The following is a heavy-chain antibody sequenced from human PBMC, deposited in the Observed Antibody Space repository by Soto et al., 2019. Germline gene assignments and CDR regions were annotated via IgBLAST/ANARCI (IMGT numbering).Heavy chain of an antibody. J-gene: IGHJ5*02. CDR2: INPSGGRT. D-gene: IGHD6-13*01. CDR1: GYTFTSYY. V-gene: IGHV1-46*01. CDR3: ARGYSIAAAGKAYNWFDP. Sequence: ASVKVSCKASGYTFTSYYMHWVRQAPGQGLAWMGIINPSGGRTSYAQKFQGRVTMTRDTSTSTVYMELSSLRSEDTAVYYCARGYSIAAAGKAYNWFDPWGQGTLVTVSS.